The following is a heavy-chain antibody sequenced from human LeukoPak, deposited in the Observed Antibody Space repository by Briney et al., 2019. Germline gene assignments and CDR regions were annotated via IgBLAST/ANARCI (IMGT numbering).Heavy chain of an antibody. J-gene: IGHJ4*02. CDR1: GFSFSRHA. CDR3: ANEEVPNDY. CDR2: LSRGGDTT. V-gene: IGHV3-23*01. Sequence: GGSLRLSCAVSGFSFSRHAMTWVRQPPGKGLEWVPALSRGGDTTYYADSVKGRFTISRDVSKNILYLQLDNLRADDTALYYCANEEVPNDYWGQGTLVTVAS. D-gene: IGHD4/OR15-4a*01.